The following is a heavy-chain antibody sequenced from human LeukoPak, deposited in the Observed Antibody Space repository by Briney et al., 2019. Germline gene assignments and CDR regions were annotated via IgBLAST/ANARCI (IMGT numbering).Heavy chain of an antibody. J-gene: IGHJ6*02. CDR3: ARDFMGPLNVVRGVMDV. CDR1: GFTFSSYS. D-gene: IGHD3-10*01. V-gene: IGHV3-21*01. CDR2: ISSSSSYI. Sequence: PGGSLRLSCAASGFTFSSYSMNWVRHAPGKGLEWVSSISSSSSYIYYADSVKGRFTISRDNAKNSLYLQMNSLRAEDTAVYYCARDFMGPLNVVRGVMDVWGQGTTVTVSS.